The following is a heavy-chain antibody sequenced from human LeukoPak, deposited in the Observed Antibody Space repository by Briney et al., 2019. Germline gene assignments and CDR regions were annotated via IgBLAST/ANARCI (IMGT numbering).Heavy chain of an antibody. CDR3: ARMISSVVISYYYYGMDV. Sequence: ASVKVSCKASGYTFTSYGISWVRQAPGQGLEWMGWISAYNGNTNYAQKLQGRVTMTTDTSTSTAYMELRSLRSDDTAVYYCARMISSVVISYYYYGMDVWGQGTTVTVSS. D-gene: IGHD3-22*01. V-gene: IGHV1-18*01. CDR1: GYTFTSYG. J-gene: IGHJ6*02. CDR2: ISAYNGNT.